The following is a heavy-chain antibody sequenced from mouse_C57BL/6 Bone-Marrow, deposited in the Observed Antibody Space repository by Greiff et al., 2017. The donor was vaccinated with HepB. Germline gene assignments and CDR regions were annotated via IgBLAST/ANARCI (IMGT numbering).Heavy chain of an antibody. V-gene: IGHV1-72*01. CDR3: ARSGRLYYYGSSYENYFDY. D-gene: IGHD1-1*01. J-gene: IGHJ2*01. CDR1: GYTFTSYW. CDR2: IDPNSGGT. Sequence: QVQLQQSGAELVKPGASVKLSCKASGYTFTSYWMHWVKQRPGRGLEWIGRIDPNSGGTKYNEKFKSKATLTVDKPSSTAYMQLSSLTSEDSAVYDCARSGRLYYYGSSYENYFDYWGQGTTLTVSS.